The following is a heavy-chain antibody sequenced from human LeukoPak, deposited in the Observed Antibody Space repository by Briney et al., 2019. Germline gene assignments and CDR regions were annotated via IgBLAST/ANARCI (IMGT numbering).Heavy chain of an antibody. CDR3: ARGRGGSGSRFDY. V-gene: IGHV4-59*01. CDR2: IYYSGST. CDR1: GGSISSYY. Sequence: SETLSLTCTVSGGSISSYYWSWIRQPPGKGLEWIGYIYYSGSTNYNPSLKSRVTISVDTSKNQFSLKLSSVAAADTAVYYCARGRGGSGSRFDYWGQGTLVTVSS. D-gene: IGHD3-10*01. J-gene: IGHJ4*02.